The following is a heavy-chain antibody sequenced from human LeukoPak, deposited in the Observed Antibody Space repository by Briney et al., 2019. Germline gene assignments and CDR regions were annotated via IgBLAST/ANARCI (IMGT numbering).Heavy chain of an antibody. CDR3: ARGSRGDPRVDWFDP. J-gene: IGHJ5*02. Sequence: ASVNVSCKASGYTFTGYYMHWVRQAPGQGLEWMGRINPNSGGTNYAQKFQGRVTMTRDTSISTAYMELSRLRSDDTAVYYCARGSRGDPRVDWFDPWGQGTLVTVSS. CDR1: GYTFTGYY. D-gene: IGHD5-12*01. V-gene: IGHV1-2*06. CDR2: INPNSGGT.